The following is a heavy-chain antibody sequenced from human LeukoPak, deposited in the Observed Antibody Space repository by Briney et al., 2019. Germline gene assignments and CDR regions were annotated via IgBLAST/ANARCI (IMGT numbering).Heavy chain of an antibody. CDR2: ISGSGGSA. D-gene: IGHD4-23*01. CDR3: ARGRPHGNDY. CDR1: GFTFSTYA. J-gene: IGHJ4*02. Sequence: GGSLRLSCAASGFTFSTYAMNWVRQAPGKGLEWVSGISGSGGSAYYADSVKGRFTISRDNSKNTLYLQMNSLRVEDTAVYYCARGRPHGNDYWGQGTLVTVSS. V-gene: IGHV3-23*01.